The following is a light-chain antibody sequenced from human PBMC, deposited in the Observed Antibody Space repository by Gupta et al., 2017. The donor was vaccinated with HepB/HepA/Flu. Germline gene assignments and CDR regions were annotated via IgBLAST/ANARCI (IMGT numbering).Light chain of an antibody. CDR3: AAWDVTLDVLV. V-gene: IGLV1-44*01. CDR2: NDD. Sequence: QFVLTQPPSASGTPGQRVTISCSGSSSNIGTHTVYWYQQRPGTTPKLLIFNDDQRPSGVPDRFSGSKSDTSASLAISGLQADDEADYYCAAWDVTLDVLVFGGGTKLTVL. J-gene: IGLJ2*01. CDR1: SSNIGTHT.